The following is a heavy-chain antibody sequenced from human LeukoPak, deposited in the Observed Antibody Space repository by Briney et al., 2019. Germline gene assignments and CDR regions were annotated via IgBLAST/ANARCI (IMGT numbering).Heavy chain of an antibody. V-gene: IGHV1-2*02. Sequence: ASVKVSCKTSGYTFTGYYLHWVRQAPGQGLEWMGCIRPNSGGTKNAQKFQGRVTMTRDTSISTAYMELNRLTSDDTAVYYCATYSNSTLQYYYGLDVWGQGTTVTVSS. D-gene: IGHD6-6*01. J-gene: IGHJ6*02. CDR1: GYTFTGYY. CDR2: IRPNSGGT. CDR3: ATYSNSTLQYYYGLDV.